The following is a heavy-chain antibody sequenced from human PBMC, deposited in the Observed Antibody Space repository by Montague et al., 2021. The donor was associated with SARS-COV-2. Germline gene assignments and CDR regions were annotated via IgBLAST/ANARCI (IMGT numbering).Heavy chain of an antibody. J-gene: IGHJ4*02. Sequence: SLRLSCAASGFDFFNFDMAWVRQAPGRGLEWISDISSSGATILYADSLKGRFTISRDNIQKSLYLQMNSLRAEDTAVYYCAKALMTYGGNSPVDQWGQGTLVTVSS. CDR2: ISSSGATI. CDR3: AKALMTYGGNSPVDQ. V-gene: IGHV3-48*03. CDR1: GFDFFNFD. D-gene: IGHD4-23*01.